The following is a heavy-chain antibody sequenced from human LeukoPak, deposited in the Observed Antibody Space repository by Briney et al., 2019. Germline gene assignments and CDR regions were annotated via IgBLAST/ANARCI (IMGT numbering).Heavy chain of an antibody. CDR2: IYHSGST. J-gene: IGHJ3*02. Sequence: SETLSLTCAVSGGSISSGGYSWSWIRQPPGKGLEWIGYIYHSGSTYYNPSLKSRVTISVDRSKNQFSLKLSSVTAADTAVYYCARATIASAFDIWGQGTMVTVPS. V-gene: IGHV4-30-2*01. D-gene: IGHD5-12*01. CDR3: ARATIASAFDI. CDR1: GGSISSGGYS.